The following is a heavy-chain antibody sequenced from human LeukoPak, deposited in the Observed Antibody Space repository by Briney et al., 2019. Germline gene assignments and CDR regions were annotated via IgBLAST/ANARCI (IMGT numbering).Heavy chain of an antibody. J-gene: IGHJ3*02. CDR3: ARFRLSDSSGYDAFDI. Sequence: PSETLSLTCTVSGGSISSYYWSWIRQPPGKGLEWIGYIYYSGSTNYNPSLKSRVTISVDTSKNQFSLKLSSVTAADTAVYYCARFRLSDSSGYDAFDIWGQGTMVTVSS. CDR1: GGSISSYY. CDR2: IYYSGST. D-gene: IGHD3-22*01. V-gene: IGHV4-59*01.